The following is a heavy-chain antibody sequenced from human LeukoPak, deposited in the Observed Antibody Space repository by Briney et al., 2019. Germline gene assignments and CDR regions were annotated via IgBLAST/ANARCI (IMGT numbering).Heavy chain of an antibody. Sequence: PSETLSLTCAVSGGPFSGYFWSWIRQSSGKGLEWIGEIHNSGTTNFNPSLNSRVTISEDTSKNQFYLNLSSVTAADTAVYYCARRYYYNLGSFPFDFWGQGTLVTVSS. V-gene: IGHV4-34*01. CDR2: IHNSGTT. CDR1: GGPFSGYF. D-gene: IGHD3-10*01. CDR3: ARRYYYNLGSFPFDF. J-gene: IGHJ4*02.